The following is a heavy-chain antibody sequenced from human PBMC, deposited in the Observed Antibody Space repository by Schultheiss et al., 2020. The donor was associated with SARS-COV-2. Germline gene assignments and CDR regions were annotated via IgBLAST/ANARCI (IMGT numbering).Heavy chain of an antibody. V-gene: IGHV3-30*01. CDR1: GFTFSSFA. J-gene: IGHJ4*02. Sequence: GGSLRLSCAASGFTFSSFAIHWVRQAPGKGLEWVAVISYDGSNKYYAGSVKGRFTISRDNSKNTLYLQMNSLRAEDTAVYYCVKDLGGYYFDYWGQGTLVTVSS. D-gene: IGHD3-22*01. CDR2: ISYDGSNK. CDR3: VKDLGGYYFDY.